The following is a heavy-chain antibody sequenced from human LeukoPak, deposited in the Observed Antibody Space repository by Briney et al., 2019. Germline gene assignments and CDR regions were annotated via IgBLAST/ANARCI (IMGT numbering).Heavy chain of an antibody. D-gene: IGHD3-9*01. CDR2: FDPEDGET. CDR3: ATIPPGDILTGYYDY. Sequence: ASVKVSCKVSGYTLTELSMHWERQAPGKGLEWMGGFDPEDGETIYAQKFQGRVTMTEDTSTDTAYMELSSLRSEDTAVYYCATIPPGDILTGYYDYWGQGTLVTVSS. CDR1: GYTLTELS. V-gene: IGHV1-24*01. J-gene: IGHJ4*02.